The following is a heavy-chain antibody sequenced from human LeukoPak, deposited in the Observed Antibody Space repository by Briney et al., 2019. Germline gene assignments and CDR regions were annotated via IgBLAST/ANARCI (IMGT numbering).Heavy chain of an antibody. J-gene: IGHJ4*02. CDR1: GFTFSSYG. Sequence: PGGSLRLSCAASGFTFSSYGMHWVRQAPGKGLEWVAVISYDGSNKYYADSVKGRFTISRDNSKNTLYLQMNSLRAEDTAVYYCARGDFWRPFDYWGQGTLVTVSS. V-gene: IGHV3-30*03. CDR2: ISYDGSNK. D-gene: IGHD3-3*01. CDR3: ARGDFWRPFDY.